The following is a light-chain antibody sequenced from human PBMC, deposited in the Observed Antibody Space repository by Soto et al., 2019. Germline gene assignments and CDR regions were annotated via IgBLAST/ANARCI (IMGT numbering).Light chain of an antibody. CDR3: SSFTTYGSYV. CDR2: EVS. V-gene: IGLV2-14*01. J-gene: IGLJ1*01. Sequence: LTQPASVSGSPGQSITISCTGTSSDVGAYKYVSWYQQHPGKAPKLPIFEVSDRPSGVSNRFSGSKSGNTASLTISGLQAEDEADYFCSSFTTYGSYVFGTGTKVTVL. CDR1: SSDVGAYKY.